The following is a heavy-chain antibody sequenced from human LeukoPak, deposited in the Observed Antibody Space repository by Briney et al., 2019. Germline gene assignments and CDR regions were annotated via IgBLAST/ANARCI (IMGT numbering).Heavy chain of an antibody. CDR2: ISSDSVTI. J-gene: IGHJ3*02. CDR3: ARETYYDFWSGQGAFDI. D-gene: IGHD3-3*01. V-gene: IGHV3-48*01. CDR1: GFIFSSYS. Sequence: AGGSLRLSCTASGFIFSSYSMNWVRQAPGKGLEWLSFISSDSVTIYYTDSVKGRFTISRDNAKNSLYLQMNSLRAEDTAVYYCARETYYDFWSGQGAFDIWGQGTMVTVSS.